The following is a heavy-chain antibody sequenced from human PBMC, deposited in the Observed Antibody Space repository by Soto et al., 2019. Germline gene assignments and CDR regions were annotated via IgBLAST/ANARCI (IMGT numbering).Heavy chain of an antibody. V-gene: IGHV3-23*01. CDR1: GFTFSSYA. CDR2: TSGGGVTT. Sequence: GGSLRLSCAASGFTFSSYAMSWVRQAPGKGLEWVSGTSGGGVTTYYADSVKGRFTISRDNSKSTLYLQMNSLRAEDTAVYYCAKEPGEVRGSDYFDYWGQGTLVTVSS. J-gene: IGHJ4*02. CDR3: AKEPGEVRGSDYFDY. D-gene: IGHD3-10*01.